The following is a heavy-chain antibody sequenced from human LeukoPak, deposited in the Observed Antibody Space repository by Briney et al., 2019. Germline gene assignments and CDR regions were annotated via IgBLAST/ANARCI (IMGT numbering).Heavy chain of an antibody. CDR1: GSSISSYY. CDR3: ARRYYRGIVGARTRDAFDI. Sequence: SETLSLTCTVSGSSISSYYWSWIRQPPGKGLEWIGEINHSGSTNYNPSLKSRVTISVDTSKNQFSLKLSSVTAADTAVYYCARRYYRGIVGARTRDAFDIWGQGTMVTVSS. D-gene: IGHD1-26*01. V-gene: IGHV4-34*01. J-gene: IGHJ3*02. CDR2: INHSGST.